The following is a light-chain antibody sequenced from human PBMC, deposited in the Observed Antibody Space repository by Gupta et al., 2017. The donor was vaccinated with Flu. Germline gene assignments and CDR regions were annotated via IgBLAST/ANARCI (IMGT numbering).Light chain of an antibody. CDR2: EVS. CDR1: NSDIGAYNY. V-gene: IGLV2-14*01. J-gene: IGLJ2*01. CDR3: GSYGAVCV. Sequence: QSALTQPASVSGSPGQSIAISCTGTNSDIGAYNYVSWYQQHPGKAPKLMIYEVSNRPSGVSTRFSGSTSGTTASLTIAGLQADDEAYYYCGSYGAVCVFGGGTKVTVL.